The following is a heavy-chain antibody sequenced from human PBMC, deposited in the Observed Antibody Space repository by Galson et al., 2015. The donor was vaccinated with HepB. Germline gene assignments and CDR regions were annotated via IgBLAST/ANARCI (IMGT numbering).Heavy chain of an antibody. CDR3: ARGPSRGPSDGTRYDY. D-gene: IGHD6-19*01. Sequence: SVKVSCKASGGTFSSYTISWVRQAPGQGLEWMGRIIPILGIANYAQKFQGRVTITADKSTSTAYMELSSLRSEDTAVYYCARGPSRGPSDGTRYDYWGQGTLVTVSS. V-gene: IGHV1-69*02. J-gene: IGHJ4*02. CDR2: IIPILGIA. CDR1: GGTFSSYT.